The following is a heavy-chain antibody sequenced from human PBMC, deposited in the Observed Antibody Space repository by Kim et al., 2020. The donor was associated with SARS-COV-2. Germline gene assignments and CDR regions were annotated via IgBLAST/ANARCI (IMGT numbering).Heavy chain of an antibody. D-gene: IGHD2-15*01. Sequence: GNGDTIYSQKFQGRVTFTTDKSASTGYMELSSLTSEDSAVYYCLGGYYFDYWGQGTLVTVSS. CDR3: LGGYYFDY. V-gene: IGHV1-3*01. J-gene: IGHJ4*02. CDR2: GNGDT.